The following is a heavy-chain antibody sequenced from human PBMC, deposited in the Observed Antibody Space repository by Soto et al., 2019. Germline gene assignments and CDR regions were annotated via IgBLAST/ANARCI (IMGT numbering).Heavy chain of an antibody. D-gene: IGHD2-2*01. V-gene: IGHV2-5*02. J-gene: IGHJ3*02. Sequence: QITLKESGPTLVKPTQTLTLTCTFSGLSLTTSRVGVGWIRQPPGKALEWLALIYRDDDKRYSPSLKSRLTIPNDTPKNHVVLTMTNMDPVDTATYYRAHLYCSSPSCYPPDDAFDIWGQGTMVTVSS. CDR3: AHLYCSSPSCYPPDDAFDI. CDR1: GLSLTTSRVG. CDR2: IYRDDDK.